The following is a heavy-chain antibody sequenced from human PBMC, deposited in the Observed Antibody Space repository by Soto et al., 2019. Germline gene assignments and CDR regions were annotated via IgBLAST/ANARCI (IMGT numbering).Heavy chain of an antibody. Sequence: PGETLNLTCKGSGYSITNYWIGWVRQMPGKCLEWMGIIYPGDSDTRYSPSFQGQVTISADKSISTAYLQWSSLKASDTAMYYCASGFDSSGYYRQYYFDYWGQGTLVTVSS. D-gene: IGHD3-22*01. CDR3: ASGFDSSGYYRQYYFDY. CDR2: IYPGDSDT. V-gene: IGHV5-51*01. CDR1: GYSITNYW. J-gene: IGHJ4*02.